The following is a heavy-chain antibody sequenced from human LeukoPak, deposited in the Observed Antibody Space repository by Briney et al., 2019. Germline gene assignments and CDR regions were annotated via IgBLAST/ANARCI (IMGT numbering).Heavy chain of an antibody. V-gene: IGHV3-23*01. Sequence: GGSLRLSCAASGFTFSNSAITWVRQAPGRGLEWVSTISGSGTSTYYADSVKGRFTSSRDNSRNTLHLQMSSLRAEDTAVYFCAKSPLKNSYYMYVWGKGTTVTVSS. J-gene: IGHJ6*03. CDR2: ISGSGTST. CDR3: AKSPLKNSYYMYV. CDR1: GFTFSNSA.